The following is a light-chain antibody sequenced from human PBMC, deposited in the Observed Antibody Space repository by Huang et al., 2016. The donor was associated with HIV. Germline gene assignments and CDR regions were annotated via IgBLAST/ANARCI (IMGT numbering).Light chain of an antibody. CDR2: QAS. CDR3: QQYNTYPWT. CDR1: QTVTGW. V-gene: IGKV1-5*03. J-gene: IGKJ1*01. Sequence: DIQMTQSPSTLSASVGDRITITCRASQTVTGWLAWYQQKPGKAPTVLMFQASNLESGVPPRFIGSGSGTEFTLTITDLQPDDFATYYCQQYNTYPWTFGQGTKVDIQ.